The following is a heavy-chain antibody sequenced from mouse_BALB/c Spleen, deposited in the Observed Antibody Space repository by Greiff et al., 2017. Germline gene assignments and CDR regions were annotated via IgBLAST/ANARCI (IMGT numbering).Heavy chain of an antibody. CDR1: GFTFSSFG. CDR3: ASLLLYAMDY. D-gene: IGHD2-1*01. CDR2: ISSGSSTI. J-gene: IGHJ4*01. Sequence: EVKLVESGGGLVQPGGSRKLSCAASGFTFSSFGMHWVRQAPEKGLERVAYISSGSSTIYYADTVKGRFTISRDNPKNTLFLQMTSLRSEDTAMYYCASLLLYAMDYWGQGTSVTVSS. V-gene: IGHV5-17*02.